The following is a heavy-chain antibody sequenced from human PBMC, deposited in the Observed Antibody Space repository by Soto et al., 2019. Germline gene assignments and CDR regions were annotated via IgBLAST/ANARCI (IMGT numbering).Heavy chain of an antibody. CDR2: IYPRDSDT. V-gene: IGHV5-51*01. J-gene: IGHJ6*02. Sequence: YWSWIRQPPGKGLEWMGLIYPRDSDTRYSPSFQVQVTISADKSISTAYLQWSSRKASDTAMYYCARSVSPIWYYYYGMDVWGQGTRVTVSS. CDR1: YW. CDR3: ARSVSPIWYYYYGMDV.